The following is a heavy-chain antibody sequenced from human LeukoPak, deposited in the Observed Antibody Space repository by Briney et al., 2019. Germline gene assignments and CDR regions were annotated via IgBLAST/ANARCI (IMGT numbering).Heavy chain of an antibody. CDR1: GFTFSNSW. Sequence: SGGSLRLSCAASGFTFSNSWMHWVRQAPGKGLEWVANIQRDGSEKYYVDSVKGRFTISRDNAKNSLSLQMNSLRAEDTAVYFCASSSGWCFDEYWGRGTPVTVSS. D-gene: IGHD6-19*01. V-gene: IGHV3-7*03. CDR2: IQRDGSEK. J-gene: IGHJ4*02. CDR3: ASSSGWCFDEY.